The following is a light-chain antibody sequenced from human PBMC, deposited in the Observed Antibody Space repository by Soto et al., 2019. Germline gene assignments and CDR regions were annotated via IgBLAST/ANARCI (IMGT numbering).Light chain of an antibody. CDR1: SSDVGGYTY. CDR2: EVS. Sequence: QSVLTQPASVSWSPGQSITISCTGTSSDVGGYTYVSWYQQHPDKAPKLMLYEVSNRPSGVSNRFSGSKSGNTASLTISGLQAEDEADYYCSSYTSSSTYVFGTGTKLTVL. V-gene: IGLV2-14*01. CDR3: SSYTSSSTYV. J-gene: IGLJ1*01.